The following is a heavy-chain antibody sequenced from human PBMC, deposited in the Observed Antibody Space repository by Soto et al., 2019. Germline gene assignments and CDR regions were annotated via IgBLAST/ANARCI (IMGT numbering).Heavy chain of an antibody. J-gene: IGHJ3*02. D-gene: IGHD6-13*01. CDR1: GFTFSNSI. V-gene: IGHV3-21*01. Sequence: GGSLRLSCAASGFTFSNSIINWVRQAPGQGLEWVSSISGSSDFLYYADSVKGRFTISRDTATNSLYLQMNSLRAEDTAVYYCATSTWYAFDIWGQGTMVTVSS. CDR3: ATSTWYAFDI. CDR2: ISGSSDFL.